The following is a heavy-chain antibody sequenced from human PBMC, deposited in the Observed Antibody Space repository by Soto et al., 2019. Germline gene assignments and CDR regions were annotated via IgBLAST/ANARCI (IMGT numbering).Heavy chain of an antibody. CDR1: AFTFSNYA. CDR2: ISGSGGTT. D-gene: IGHD6-13*01. Sequence: PGGSLRLSCAASAFTFSNYAMNWVRQAPGKGLKWVSAISGSGGTTYYADSVKGRFTISRDNSKNKLYLQMNNLRAEDTAVYYCAKSQIGAARYGDYWGQGTLVIVSS. J-gene: IGHJ4*02. V-gene: IGHV3-23*01. CDR3: AKSQIGAARYGDY.